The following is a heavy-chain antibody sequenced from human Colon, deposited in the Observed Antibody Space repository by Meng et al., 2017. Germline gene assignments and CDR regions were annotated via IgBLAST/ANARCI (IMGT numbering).Heavy chain of an antibody. J-gene: IGHJ5*02. CDR3: AVWFGELLSGNWFDP. D-gene: IGHD3-10*01. CDR2: IYYSGST. Sequence: QVQRQESGPGLVKPSETLSLTCTVSGGSISSSSSYWGWIRQPPGKGLEWIGSIYYSGSTYYNPSLKSRVTISVDTSKNQFSLKLSSVTAADTAVYYCAVWFGELLSGNWFDPWGQGTLVTVSS. CDR1: GGSISSSSSY. V-gene: IGHV4-39*07.